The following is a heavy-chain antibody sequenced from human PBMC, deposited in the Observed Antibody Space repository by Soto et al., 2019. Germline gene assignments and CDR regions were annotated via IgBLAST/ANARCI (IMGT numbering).Heavy chain of an antibody. Sequence: PGGSLRLSCAASGFTFNKYTMNWVRQAPGKGLEWVSAISVGGDRTYYADSVKGRFTISRDNSKNTMYLQMNSLRAEDTAIYYCAKKEGTVTTVFDYWGQGTLVTVSS. J-gene: IGHJ4*02. D-gene: IGHD4-17*01. CDR2: ISVGGDRT. V-gene: IGHV3-23*01. CDR3: AKKEGTVTTVFDY. CDR1: GFTFNKYT.